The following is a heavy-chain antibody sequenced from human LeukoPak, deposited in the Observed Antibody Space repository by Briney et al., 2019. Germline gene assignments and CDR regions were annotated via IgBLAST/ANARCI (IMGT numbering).Heavy chain of an antibody. D-gene: IGHD1-26*01. CDR1: GFTFSSYG. J-gene: IGHJ5*02. CDR3: ARVGWELNH. Sequence: GGSLRLSCAASGFTFSSYGMHWVRQAPGKGLEWVSYISSSGSTIHYADSVKGRFTISRDNAKNSLYLQMNSLRAEDTAVYYCARVGWELNHWGQGTLVTVSS. CDR2: ISSSGSTI. V-gene: IGHV3-48*04.